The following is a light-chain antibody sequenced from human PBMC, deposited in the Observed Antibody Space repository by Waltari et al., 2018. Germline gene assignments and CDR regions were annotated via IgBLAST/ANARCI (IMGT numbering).Light chain of an antibody. Sequence: QSALTQPPSASGSPGQSVTISCSGTNSDIGTYNYVSWSQQHPGRAPKLLIYEVNKRPSVLPDLFSGSKSDNRASLTVSGLQADDEAVYHCSSYAGSNTLVFGGGTRLTVL. CDR1: NSDIGTYNY. V-gene: IGLV2-8*01. CDR3: SSYAGSNTLV. CDR2: EVN. J-gene: IGLJ2*01.